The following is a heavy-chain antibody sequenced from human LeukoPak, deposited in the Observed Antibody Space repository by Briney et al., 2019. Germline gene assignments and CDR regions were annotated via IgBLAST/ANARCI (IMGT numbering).Heavy chain of an antibody. V-gene: IGHV3-30-3*01. CDR3: ARESIFGVVTATFDY. J-gene: IGHJ4*02. CDR1: GFTFSSYW. D-gene: IGHD3-3*01. CDR2: ISYDGSNK. Sequence: GGSLRLSCAASGFTFSSYWMSWVRQAPGKGLEWVAVISYDGSNKYYADSVKGRFTISRDNSKNTLYLQMNSLRAEDTAVYYCARESIFGVVTATFDYWGQGTLVTVSS.